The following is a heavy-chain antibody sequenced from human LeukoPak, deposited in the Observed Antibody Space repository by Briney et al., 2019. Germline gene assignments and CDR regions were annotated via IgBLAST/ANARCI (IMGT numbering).Heavy chain of an antibody. Sequence: GGSLRLSCAASGFTFSTYAMTWVRQAPGKGLEWVSLISGSGGDIRYAGSVRGRFSISRDNSKNTLYLQMNNLRAEDTAVFYCAKLPTTGWYAGGNWFDPWGQGTLVTVSS. CDR3: AKLPTTGWYAGGNWFDP. J-gene: IGHJ5*02. V-gene: IGHV3-23*01. CDR1: GFTFSTYA. D-gene: IGHD6-19*01. CDR2: ISGSGGDI.